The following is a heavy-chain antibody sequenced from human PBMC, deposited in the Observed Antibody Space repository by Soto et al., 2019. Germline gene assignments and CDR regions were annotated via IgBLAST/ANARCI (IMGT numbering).Heavy chain of an antibody. D-gene: IGHD2-15*01. CDR2: VGAKGVST. CDR3: AKGRQPLLDYDVLDV. CDR1: GFTFSTYA. V-gene: IGHV3-23*01. Sequence: EVQLLESGGGLVQPGGSLRVSCAASGFTFSTYAMNWVRQAPGKGLEWVAAVGAKGVSTYYADFVKGRFTISRDNAKRTLYLQMRSLRAEATSMSYCAKGRQPLLDYDVLDVWGLGNTVTVSS. J-gene: IGHJ6*02.